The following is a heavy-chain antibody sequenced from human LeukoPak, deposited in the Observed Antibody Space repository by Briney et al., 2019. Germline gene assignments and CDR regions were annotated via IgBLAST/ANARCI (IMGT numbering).Heavy chain of an antibody. CDR2: ISGSGGST. J-gene: IGHJ4*02. D-gene: IGHD4-17*01. CDR1: GFTFSSYA. Sequence: GGSLRLSCAASGFTFSSYAMSWVRQAPGKGLEWVSAISGSGGSTYYADSVKGRFTISSDNSKNTLYLQMNSLSADDTAVYYCVLTPQNYYGHYPHPYCDLGGRETRDSVSS. V-gene: IGHV3-23*01. CDR3: VLTPQNYYGHYPHPYCDL.